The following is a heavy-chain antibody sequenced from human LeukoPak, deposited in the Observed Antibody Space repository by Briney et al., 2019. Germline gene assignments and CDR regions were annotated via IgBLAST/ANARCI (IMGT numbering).Heavy chain of an antibody. J-gene: IGHJ4*02. Sequence: GSVKLSCAASGYTFTDYYMNWVRQAPGQGLEWMGGIHPNSGGTNYAQKFQGRVTITRDTSISTAYMELSSLYSDDTAMYYCTRALGSDYWGERTLVTVSS. V-gene: IGHV1-2*02. CDR3: TRALGSDY. CDR1: GYTFTDYY. D-gene: IGHD1-26*01. CDR2: IHPNSGGT.